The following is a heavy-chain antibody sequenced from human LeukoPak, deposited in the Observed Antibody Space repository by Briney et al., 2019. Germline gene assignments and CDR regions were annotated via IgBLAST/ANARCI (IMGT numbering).Heavy chain of an antibody. D-gene: IGHD3-10*01. CDR3: ARDGDRTMVRGVIPGMDV. CDR2: ISSSSSSTI. Sequence: GGSLRLSCAASGFTFSTYNMNWVRQAPGKGLEWVSYISSSSSSTIYYANSVKGRFTISRDNAKNSLYLQMNSLRAEDTAVYYCARDGDRTMVRGVIPGMDVWGKGTTVTISS. J-gene: IGHJ6*03. V-gene: IGHV3-48*01. CDR1: GFTFSTYN.